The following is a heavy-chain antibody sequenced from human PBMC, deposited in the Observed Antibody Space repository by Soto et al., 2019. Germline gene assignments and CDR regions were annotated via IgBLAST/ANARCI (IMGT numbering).Heavy chain of an antibody. Sequence: LSLTCAVYGGSFSGYYWSWIRQPPGKGLEWIGEINHSGSTNYNPSLKSRATISVDTSKNQFSLKLSSVTAADTAVYYCARGRGGITIFGVVKYYYGMDVWGQGTTVTVSS. J-gene: IGHJ6*02. D-gene: IGHD3-3*01. CDR3: ARGRGGITIFGVVKYYYGMDV. CDR2: INHSGST. V-gene: IGHV4-34*01. CDR1: GGSFSGYY.